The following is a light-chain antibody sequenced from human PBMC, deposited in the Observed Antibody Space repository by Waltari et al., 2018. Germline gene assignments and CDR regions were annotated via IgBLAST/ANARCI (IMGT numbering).Light chain of an antibody. CDR1: SPNHGNNY. CDR2: ENT. CDR3: GTWDSSLSGAV. Sequence: QSVLTQPPSVSAAPGQRGTIPCPGGSPNHGNNYVPWYRQLPGTAPKLLIYENTERPAGIPGRFSGSKSGTSATLDITGLQAGDEADYYCGTWDSSLSGAVFGGGTHLTVL. J-gene: IGLJ7*01. V-gene: IGLV1-51*02.